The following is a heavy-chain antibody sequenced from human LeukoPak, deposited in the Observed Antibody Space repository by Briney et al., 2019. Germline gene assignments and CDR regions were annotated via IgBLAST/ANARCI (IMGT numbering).Heavy chain of an antibody. V-gene: IGHV1-46*01. J-gene: IGHJ4*02. CDR3: ARQGINRDFDY. D-gene: IGHD2-15*01. CDR2: INPSGTST. CDR1: VHNFINFY. Sequence: ASVKVSCKASVHNFINFYVHWVRQAPGQGLEWLGTINPSGTSTTYAQNFQGRVTMTRDTSTSTVYMDLSSLRSEDTAVYFCARQGINRDFDYWGQGTLVTVSS.